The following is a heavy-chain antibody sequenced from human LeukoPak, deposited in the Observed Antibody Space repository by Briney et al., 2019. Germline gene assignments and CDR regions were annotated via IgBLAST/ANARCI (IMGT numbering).Heavy chain of an antibody. CDR1: GGSIRSSYYY. J-gene: IGHJ4*02. CDR2: IYDSGST. D-gene: IGHD6-13*01. V-gene: IGHV4-39*07. Sequence: SETLSLTCTVSGGSIRSSYYYWGWIRQPPGKGLEWIGSIYDSGSTYYNPSLKSRVTISVDTSKNQFSLKLSSVTAADAAVYYCATSSAAGTYYFDYWGQGTLVTVSS. CDR3: ATSSAAGTYYFDY.